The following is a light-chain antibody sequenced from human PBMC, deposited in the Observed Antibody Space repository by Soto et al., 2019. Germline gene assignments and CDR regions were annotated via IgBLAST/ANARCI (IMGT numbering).Light chain of an antibody. CDR3: QQYNNWPPSIT. CDR2: DSS. CDR1: QTIDKF. Sequence: EVELTQSPATLSLSPGETATLSCRASQTIDKFLAWYQQRPGQPPRLLIFDSSNRATGVPVRFSGSGSGTVFTLTIGSLEPEDSAVYYCQQYNNWPPSITFGQGTRLEIK. V-gene: IGKV3-11*01. J-gene: IGKJ5*01.